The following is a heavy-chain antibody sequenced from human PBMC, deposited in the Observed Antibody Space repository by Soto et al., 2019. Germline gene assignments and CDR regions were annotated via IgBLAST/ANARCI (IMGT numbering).Heavy chain of an antibody. CDR3: ARDARNHYFDN. Sequence: VQLVESGGGVVLPGRSLRLSCAASGFTFSDYGMHWVRQAPGKGLEWVATIWYDGSKEYYADSVKGRFTIFRDKSTNTVHLQMNSLRAEDTAVYYCARDARNHYFDNWGQGTLVTVSS. J-gene: IGHJ4*02. CDR1: GFTFSDYG. CDR2: IWYDGSKE. V-gene: IGHV3-33*01.